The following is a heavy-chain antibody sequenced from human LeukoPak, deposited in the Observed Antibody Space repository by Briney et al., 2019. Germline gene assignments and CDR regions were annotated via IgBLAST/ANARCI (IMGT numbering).Heavy chain of an antibody. J-gene: IGHJ5*02. CDR2: IYYSGST. CDR3: ARDKGGSDIVVVVAATVPRSGFDP. V-gene: IGHV4-38-2*02. Sequence: SETLSLTCTVSGYSISSGHYWGWIRQPPGKGLEWIGSIYYSGSTYYNPSLKSRVTISVDTSKNQFSLKLSSVTAADTAVYYCARDKGGSDIVVVVAATVPRSGFDPWGQGTLVTVSS. CDR1: GYSISSGHY. D-gene: IGHD2-15*01.